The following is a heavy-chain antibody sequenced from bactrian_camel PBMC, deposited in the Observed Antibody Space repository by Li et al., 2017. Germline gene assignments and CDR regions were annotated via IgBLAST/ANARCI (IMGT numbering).Heavy chain of an antibody. Sequence: HEQLVESGGGSVQAGESLNLSCSISGHTRSNYCMGWFRQRPGHEREGVATVDSSGNANYAESVKGRFTIIMNNAENTVYLQMNSLKPEDTAMYYCAGSYSYFEDFIPRRTEAWQYWGQGTQVTVS. CDR1: GHTRSNYC. CDR2: VDSSGNA. D-gene: IGHD7*01. V-gene: IGHV3S53*01. CDR3: AGSYSYFEDFIPRRTEAWQY. J-gene: IGHJ4*01.